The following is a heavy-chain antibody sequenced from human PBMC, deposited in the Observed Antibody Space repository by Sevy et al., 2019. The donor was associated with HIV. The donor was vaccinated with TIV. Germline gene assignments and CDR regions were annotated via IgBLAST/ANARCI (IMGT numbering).Heavy chain of an antibody. V-gene: IGHV4-59*01. CDR1: GGSISSYY. D-gene: IGHD3-10*01. CDR3: ARGVGYYGSGSYSNYYGMDV. Sequence: SETLSLTCTVSGGSISSYYWSWIRQPPGKGLEWIGYIYYSGSTNYNPSLKSRVTISVDTSKNQFSRKLRSVTAADTARYYCARGVGYYGSGSYSNYYGMDVWGQGTTVTVS. J-gene: IGHJ6*02. CDR2: IYYSGST.